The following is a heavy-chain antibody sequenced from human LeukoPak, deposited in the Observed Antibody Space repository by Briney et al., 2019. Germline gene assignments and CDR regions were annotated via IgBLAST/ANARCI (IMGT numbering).Heavy chain of an antibody. Sequence: SETLSLTCAVYGGSFSGYYWSWIRQPPGKGLEWIGEINHSGSTNYNPSLKSRVTISVDTSKNQFSLKLSSVTAADTAVYYCARAIWFGAPGALRPWGQGTMVTVSS. D-gene: IGHD3-10*01. CDR2: INHSGST. V-gene: IGHV4-34*01. CDR1: GGSFSGYY. CDR3: ARAIWFGAPGALRP. J-gene: IGHJ3*01.